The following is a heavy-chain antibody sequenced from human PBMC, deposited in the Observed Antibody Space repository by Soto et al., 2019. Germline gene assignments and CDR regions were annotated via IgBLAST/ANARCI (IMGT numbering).Heavy chain of an antibody. D-gene: IGHD6-13*01. CDR2: IYHSGTT. CDR1: GDSISSNNW. Sequence: QVQLQESGPGLVKPSGTLSLTCTVSGDSISSNNWWSWVRQSPGKGLEWIGEIYHSGTTYYNPSLKSRVTISMGMSKNQFSLKLSSVTAADTAVYYCASRYTYSWDSYFNYWGQGTLVTVSS. V-gene: IGHV4-4*02. CDR3: ASRYTYSWDSYFNY. J-gene: IGHJ4*02.